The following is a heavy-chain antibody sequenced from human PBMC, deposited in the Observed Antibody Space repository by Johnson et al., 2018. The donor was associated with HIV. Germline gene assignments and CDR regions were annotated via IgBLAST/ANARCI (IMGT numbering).Heavy chain of an antibody. J-gene: IGHJ3*02. V-gene: IGHV3-15*01. CDR3: TTEDSSGYNSLGASDI. CDR1: GFTFSNAW. D-gene: IGHD3-22*01. CDR2: MKSRTDGGTT. Sequence: VQLVESGGGLVQPGGSLRLSCAASGFTFSNAWMSWVRQAPGKGLEWVGRMKSRTDGGTTDYAAPVKGRFTISRDDSKNSLYLQLNSLKTEDTAVYYCTTEDSSGYNSLGASDIWGQGTMVTVSS.